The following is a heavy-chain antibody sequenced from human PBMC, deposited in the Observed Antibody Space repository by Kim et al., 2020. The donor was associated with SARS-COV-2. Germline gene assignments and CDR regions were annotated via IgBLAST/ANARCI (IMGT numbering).Heavy chain of an antibody. V-gene: IGHV4-34*01. D-gene: IGHD3-10*01. CDR2: INHSGST. CDR3: ARGLIPEYYYGSGSYNY. Sequence: SETLSLTCAVYGGSFSGYYWSWIRQPPGKGLEWIGEINHSGSTNYNPSLKSRVTISVDTSKNQFSLKLNSVTAADTAVYYCARGLIPEYYYGSGSYNYWGQGTLVTVSS. J-gene: IGHJ4*02. CDR1: GGSFSGYY.